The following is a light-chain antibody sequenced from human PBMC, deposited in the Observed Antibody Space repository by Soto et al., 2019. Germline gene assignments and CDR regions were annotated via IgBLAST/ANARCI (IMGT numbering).Light chain of an antibody. CDR2: YVS. J-gene: IGKJ2*01. Sequence: DVVMTQSPLSLPVTLGQPASISCRSGQSLVHSDGNTYLSWFQQRPGQSPGRLIYYVSNRDSGVPDRVSGSGSGTDFTLKISRVEAEDVGVYYCMQCTHWPFTFGQGTKLEIK. CDR3: MQCTHWPFT. CDR1: QSLVHSDGNTY. V-gene: IGKV2-30*02.